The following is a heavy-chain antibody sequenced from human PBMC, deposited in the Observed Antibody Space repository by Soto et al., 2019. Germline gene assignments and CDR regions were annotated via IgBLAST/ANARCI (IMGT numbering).Heavy chain of an antibody. D-gene: IGHD1-26*01. CDR2: VIPIFGTA. V-gene: IGHV1-69*13. Sequence: PVKGSCKASGGTFSSYAISWVRQAPGQGVEWMGGVIPIFGTANCAKKLQGRVTITADESTSTAYMELSSLRAEYTAVYYCASSSGSHPAFDIWGQGTLVTVSS. CDR1: GGTFSSYA. CDR3: ASSSGSHPAFDI. J-gene: IGHJ3*02.